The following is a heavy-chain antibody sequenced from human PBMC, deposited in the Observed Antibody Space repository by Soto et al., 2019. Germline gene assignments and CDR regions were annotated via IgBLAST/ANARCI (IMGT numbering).Heavy chain of an antibody. J-gene: IGHJ4*02. CDR3: AKIGAVEF. V-gene: IGHV3-48*02. D-gene: IGHD3-16*01. Sequence: EVQLVESGGGLVQPGGSLILSCGASGFTFSNYGMIWVRQAPGKGLEWVSYISGSSSPIFYADSVKGRFTISRDNAKNSLCLEMYRVREDDTAVYYCAKIGAVEFWGQGTLVNVSS. CDR2: ISGSSSPI. CDR1: GFTFSNYG.